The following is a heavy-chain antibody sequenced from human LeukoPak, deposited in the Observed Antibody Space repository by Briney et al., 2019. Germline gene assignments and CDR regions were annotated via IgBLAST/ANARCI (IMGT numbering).Heavy chain of an antibody. V-gene: IGHV3-48*03. D-gene: IGHD2-15*01. Sequence: GGSLRLSCAASGFTFRSSEMNWVRQAPGKGLEWVSYIGNSGNTMYADSVKGRFTISRDNAKDSVYLQMNSLRAEDTAIYYCAREGSVPSGRSFFDYWGRGALVTVSS. CDR2: IGNSGNTM. J-gene: IGHJ4*02. CDR1: GFTFRSSE. CDR3: AREGSVPSGRSFFDY.